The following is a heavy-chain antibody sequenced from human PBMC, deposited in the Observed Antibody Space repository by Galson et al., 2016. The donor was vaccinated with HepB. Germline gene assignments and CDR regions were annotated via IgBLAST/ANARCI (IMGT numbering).Heavy chain of an antibody. CDR1: GFNFISYG. CDR3: ARDDDYVWGTYRYTRTVPQYYFDY. D-gene: IGHD3-16*02. Sequence: SLRLSCAASGFNFISYGMHWVRQAPGKGLEWVAVISFDGSNNFYADSVKGRFTISRDNSKNTLYLQMNSLRAEDTAVYYCARDDDYVWGTYRYTRTVPQYYFDYWGQGTLVTVSS. CDR2: ISFDGSNN. J-gene: IGHJ4*02. V-gene: IGHV3-30*19.